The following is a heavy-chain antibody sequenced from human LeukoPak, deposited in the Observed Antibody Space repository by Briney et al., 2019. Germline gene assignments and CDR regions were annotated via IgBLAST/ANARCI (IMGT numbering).Heavy chain of an antibody. CDR3: ARTDLTPDSGVDIRFFDY. D-gene: IGHD5-12*01. V-gene: IGHV4-39*07. CDR1: GGSISSSSYY. Sequence: SETLSLTCTVSGGSISSSSYYWGWIRQPPGKGLEWIGSIYHSGSTNYNPSLKSRVTISVDKSKNQFSLKLSSVTAADTAVYYCARTDLTPDSGVDIRFFDYWGQGTLVTVSS. J-gene: IGHJ4*02. CDR2: IYHSGST.